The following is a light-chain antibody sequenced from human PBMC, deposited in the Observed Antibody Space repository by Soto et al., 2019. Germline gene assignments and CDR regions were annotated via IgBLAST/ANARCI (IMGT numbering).Light chain of an antibody. J-gene: IGKJ1*01. V-gene: IGKV3-20*01. CDR2: GAT. Sequence: NVLTQSPGTLSLYPGERATLSWRASQSVSSSRLAWYRQKPGQAPRLLIYGATSRATGIPDRFSGSGSGTDFTLTISRLEPEDFAVYYCQQYGRSLWTFGQGTKM. CDR1: QSVSSSR. CDR3: QQYGRSLWT.